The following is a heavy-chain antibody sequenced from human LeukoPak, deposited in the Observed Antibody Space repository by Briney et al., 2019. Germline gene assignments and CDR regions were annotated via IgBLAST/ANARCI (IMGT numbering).Heavy chain of an antibody. J-gene: IGHJ4*02. CDR1: GGSFSGYY. CDR2: INHSGST. Sequence: PSETLSLTCAVYGGSFSGYYWSWIRQPPGKGLEWIGEINHSGSTNYNPSLKSRGTISLDTSKNQFSLKLSSVTAADTAVYYCARAGRWLQSRIDYWGQGTLVTVSS. D-gene: IGHD5-24*01. CDR3: ARAGRWLQSRIDY. V-gene: IGHV4-34*01.